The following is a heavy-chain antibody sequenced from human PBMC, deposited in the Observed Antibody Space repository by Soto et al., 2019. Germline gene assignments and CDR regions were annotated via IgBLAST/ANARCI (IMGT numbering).Heavy chain of an antibody. CDR1: GGTFSSYT. D-gene: IGHD3-3*01. CDR2: IIPILGIA. CDR3: ASSTSYYDFWSGSAGLYY. V-gene: IGHV1-69*02. J-gene: IGHJ4*02. Sequence: GASVKVSCKASGGTFSSYTISWVRQAPGQGLEWMGRIIPILGIANYAQKFQGRVTITADKSTSTAYMELSSLRSEDTAVYYCASSTSYYDFWSGSAGLYYWGQGTLVTVSS.